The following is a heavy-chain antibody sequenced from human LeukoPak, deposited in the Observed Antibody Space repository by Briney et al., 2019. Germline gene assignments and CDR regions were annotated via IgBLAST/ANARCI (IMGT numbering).Heavy chain of an antibody. Sequence: ASGKVSCKASGYTFTSYDINWVRQATGQGKEWMGWMNPNSGNTGYAQKFQGRVTMTSNTSISTAYMELSSLRSEDTAVYYCARGYYYGSGSYNCWGQGTLVTVSS. V-gene: IGHV1-8*01. CDR1: GYTFTSYD. J-gene: IGHJ4*02. D-gene: IGHD3-10*01. CDR3: ARGYYYGSGSYNC. CDR2: MNPNSGNT.